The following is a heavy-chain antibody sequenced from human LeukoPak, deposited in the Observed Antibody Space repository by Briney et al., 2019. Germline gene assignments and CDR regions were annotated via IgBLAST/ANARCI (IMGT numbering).Heavy chain of an antibody. D-gene: IGHD1-26*01. J-gene: IGHJ4*02. CDR1: GYTFTSYA. CDR3: ARDLVEGSWVGADLDY. CDR2: INAGNGNT. Sequence: ASVKVSCKASGYTFTSYAMHWVRQAPGQRLEWMGWINAGNGNTKYSQKFQGRVTITRDTSASTAYMELSSLRSEDTAVYYCARDLVEGSWVGADLDYWGQGTQVTVSS. V-gene: IGHV1-3*01.